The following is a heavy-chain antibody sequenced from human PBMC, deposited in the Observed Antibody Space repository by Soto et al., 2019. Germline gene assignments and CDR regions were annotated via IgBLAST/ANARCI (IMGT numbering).Heavy chain of an antibody. D-gene: IGHD2-15*01. CDR2: ISESVGST. Sequence: PVKGLEWVSSISESVGSTYYADSVKGRFTISRDNSKNTLYLQMNSLRAEDTAVYYCAIFFFQAEDGIRDTVPVSAFLLNRSSDL. V-gene: IGHV3-23*01. J-gene: IGHJ2*01. CDR3: AIFFFQAEDGIRDTVPVSAFLLNRSSDL.